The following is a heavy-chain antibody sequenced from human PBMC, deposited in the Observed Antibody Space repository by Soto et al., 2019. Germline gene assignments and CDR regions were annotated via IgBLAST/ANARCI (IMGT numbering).Heavy chain of an antibody. CDR2: INPYSGAT. CDR1: GYTFAAYF. J-gene: IGHJ4*02. V-gene: IGHV1-2*04. Sequence: QVQLVQSGAEVREPGASVKVSCKTSGYTFAAYFIHWVRQAPGQGLEWMGWINPYSGATSYALKFQGSVTMTSDTSISTAYMELNRLRSADRPVYYCARDSPETVVPAATYYFDNWGQGTLVTVSS. D-gene: IGHD2-2*01. CDR3: ARDSPETVVPAATYYFDN.